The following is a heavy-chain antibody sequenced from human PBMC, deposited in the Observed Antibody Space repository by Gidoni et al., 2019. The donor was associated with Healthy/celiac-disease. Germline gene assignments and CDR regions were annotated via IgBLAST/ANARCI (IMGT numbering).Heavy chain of an antibody. CDR3: ARGLRVGAMYHWFDP. V-gene: IGHV4-34*01. Sequence: QLPLQQWGAGLLKPSETLSLTCPVYGWSFSGYYWRWIRQPPGKGLEWIGEINHSGSNNSNTSLKSRVTRSVDTSKNQFSLKLSAVTAADTAVYYCARGLRVGAMYHWFDPWGQGTLVTVSS. CDR1: GWSFSGYY. D-gene: IGHD1-26*01. CDR2: INHSGSN. J-gene: IGHJ5*02.